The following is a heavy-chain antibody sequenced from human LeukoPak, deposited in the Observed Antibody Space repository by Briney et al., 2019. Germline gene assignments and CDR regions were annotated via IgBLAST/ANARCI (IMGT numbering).Heavy chain of an antibody. CDR3: ARAGGFLEWLLADYFDY. CDR2: INSDGSST. J-gene: IGHJ4*02. D-gene: IGHD3-3*01. CDR1: GFTFSSYW. Sequence: AGGSLRLSCAASGFTFSSYWMHWVRQAPGKGLVWVSRINSDGSSTSYADSVKGRFTISTDNAKNTLYLQMNSLRAEDTAVYYCARAGGFLEWLLADYFDYWGQGTLVTVSS. V-gene: IGHV3-74*01.